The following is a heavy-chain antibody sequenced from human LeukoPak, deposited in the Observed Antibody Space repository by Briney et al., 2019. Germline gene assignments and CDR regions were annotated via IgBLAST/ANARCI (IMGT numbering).Heavy chain of an antibody. V-gene: IGHV1-46*01. CDR1: GYTFTMYY. D-gene: IGHD3-10*01. CDR2: INPSDGAT. Sequence: ASVKVSCKASGYTFTMYYIHWVRQAPGQGLEWMGMINPSDGATTYAQRFQGRVTMTRDMSTTTVYMDLRSLRSENTAVYFCAREQGGWRRRDGGGLFASYYTYYYMDVWGRGTTVTVSS. CDR3: AREQGGWRRRDGGGLFASYYTYYYMDV. J-gene: IGHJ6*03.